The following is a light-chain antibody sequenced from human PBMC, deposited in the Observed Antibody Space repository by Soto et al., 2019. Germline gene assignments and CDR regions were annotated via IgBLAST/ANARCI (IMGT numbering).Light chain of an antibody. CDR1: SSKIGSNT. CDR2: TNN. V-gene: IGLV1-44*01. CDR3: ATWDDSLNGWV. J-gene: IGLJ3*02. Sequence: QSVLTQPPSASGTPGQRVTISCSGSSSKIGSNTVNWYQQLPGTAPKLLIYTNNQRPSGVPDRFSCSKSGTSSSLAISGLQAEDEADYYCATWDDSLNGWVFGGGTKLTVL.